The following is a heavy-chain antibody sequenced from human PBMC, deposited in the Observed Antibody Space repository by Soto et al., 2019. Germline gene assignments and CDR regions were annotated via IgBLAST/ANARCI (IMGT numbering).Heavy chain of an antibody. CDR1: GCTFTRYG. CDR3: AKDLGSGYSFDY. D-gene: IGHD3-9*01. CDR2: IXTDNDXA. J-gene: IGHJ4*02. V-gene: IGHV1-18*01. Sequence: XSVKVSCKASGCTFTRYGINWVRQAPGQGLEWMGCIXTDNDXARFAQKFEGXXTMPTDTXXRTVYMELRDLSSEDTAVYYCAKDLGSGYSFDYWGQGTPVTVSS.